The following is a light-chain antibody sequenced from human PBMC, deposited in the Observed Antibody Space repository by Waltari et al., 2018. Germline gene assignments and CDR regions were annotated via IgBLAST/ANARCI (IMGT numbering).Light chain of an antibody. CDR3: QQHNSNPLT. Sequence: DIQMTQSPSSLSASVGDRVTLTCRASQDISSSLVWYQQKPGKAPNLLIYRSSTLQSGVPSRFSGSGSGTDFTLTISSLQPEDFATYYCQQHNSNPLTFGGGTKVEIK. CDR2: RSS. CDR1: QDISSS. J-gene: IGKJ4*01. V-gene: IGKV1-9*01.